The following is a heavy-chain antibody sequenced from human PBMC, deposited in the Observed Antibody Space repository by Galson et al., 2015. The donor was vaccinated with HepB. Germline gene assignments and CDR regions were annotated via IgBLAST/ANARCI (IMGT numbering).Heavy chain of an antibody. CDR1: GDSVSSESAA. D-gene: IGHD6-19*01. V-gene: IGHV6-1*01. CDR2: TYYGSKWYN. J-gene: IGHJ4*02. CDR3: ARDRGSSVSGYSFDY. Sequence: CAISGDSVSSESAAWNWIRQSPSRGLEWLGRTYYGSKWYNDYTVSLKGRITINPDTSKNQFSLQLNSVTPEDAAVYYFARDRGSSVSGYSFDYWGQGTLVTVSS.